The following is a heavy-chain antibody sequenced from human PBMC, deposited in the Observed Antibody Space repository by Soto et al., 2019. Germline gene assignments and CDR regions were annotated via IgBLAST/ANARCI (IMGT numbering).Heavy chain of an antibody. CDR3: AKNPLIATPGPYYFDY. V-gene: IGHV3-23*01. J-gene: IGHJ4*02. CDR2: ISGGGGST. Sequence: GGSLRLSCAASGFTXTTYAMNWVRQTPGKGLEWVSAISGGGGSTYYTDSVKGRFTISRDNSKNTLYLQMNSLRAEDTAVYYCAKNPLIATPGPYYFDYWGQGTLVTVSS. D-gene: IGHD6-13*01. CDR1: GFTXTTYA.